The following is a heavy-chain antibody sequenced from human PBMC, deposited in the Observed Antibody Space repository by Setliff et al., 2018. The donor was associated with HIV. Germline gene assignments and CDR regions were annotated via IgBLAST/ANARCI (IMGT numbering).Heavy chain of an antibody. D-gene: IGHD4-17*01. CDR1: GGSISTYY. CDR3: ARGRTPSYGGDYRDTFDI. V-gene: IGHV4-59*01. J-gene: IGHJ3*02. Sequence: SETLSLTCTVSGGSISTYYWSWIRQPPGKGLEWIGSIYFTGSSDNNPSLKSRVTLSVDTSKHQFSLKLSSVTAADTAVYYCARGRTPSYGGDYRDTFDIWGPGTKVTVSS. CDR2: IYFTGSS.